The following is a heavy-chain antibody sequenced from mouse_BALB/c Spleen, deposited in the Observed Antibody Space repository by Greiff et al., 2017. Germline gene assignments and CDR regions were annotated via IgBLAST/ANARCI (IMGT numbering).Heavy chain of an antibody. Sequence: EVKLVESGGGLVKPGGSLKLSCAASGFTFSSYAMSWVRQTPEKRLEWVASISSGGSTYYPDSVKGRFTISRDNARNILYLQMSSLRSEDTAMYYCARGYRYDWYLDVWGAGTTVTVSS. CDR1: GFTFSSYA. V-gene: IGHV5-6-5*01. CDR2: ISSGGST. CDR3: ARGYRYDWYLDV. J-gene: IGHJ1*01. D-gene: IGHD2-14*01.